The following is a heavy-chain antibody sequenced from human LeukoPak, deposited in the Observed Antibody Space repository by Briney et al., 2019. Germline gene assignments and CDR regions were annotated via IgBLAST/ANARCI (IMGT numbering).Heavy chain of an antibody. CDR2: IDSSGSTM. CDR3: ARDYPPGFYYDSSPDY. J-gene: IGHJ4*02. Sequence: GGSLRLSCAASGFTFSSYEMNWVRQAPGKGLEWVSYIDSSGSTMYYADSVKGRFTISRDNAKNSLYLQMNSLRAEDTAVYYCARDYPPGFYYDSSPDYWGQGTLVTVSS. CDR1: GFTFSSYE. V-gene: IGHV3-48*03. D-gene: IGHD3-22*01.